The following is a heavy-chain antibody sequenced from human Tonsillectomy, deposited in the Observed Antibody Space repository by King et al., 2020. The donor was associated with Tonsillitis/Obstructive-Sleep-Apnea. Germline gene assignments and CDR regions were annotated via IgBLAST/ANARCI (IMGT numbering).Heavy chain of an antibody. J-gene: IGHJ4*02. CDR1: GFTFSDSH. Sequence: VQLVESGGGLVQPGGSLKLSCAASGFTFSDSHMHWVRQAPGKGLEWVGHVRRKAANFATAYAASVKGRFTISRDESKDTLYLEMNSLKIEDTAVYYCSRQTNSCHDFWGQGTRVTVSS. CDR3: SRQTNSCHDF. D-gene: IGHD4-11*01. CDR2: VRRKAANFAT. V-gene: IGHV3-73*01.